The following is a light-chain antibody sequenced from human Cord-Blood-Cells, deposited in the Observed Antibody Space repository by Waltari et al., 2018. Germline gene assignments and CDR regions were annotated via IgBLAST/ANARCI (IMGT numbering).Light chain of an antibody. CDR1: TIGRKS. Sequence: SYVLTQPPSVSVAPGKTARITCGGTTIGRKSVHWYQQKPGQAPVLVIYYDSDRPSGIPERFSGSNSGNTATLTISRVEAGDEADYYCQVWDSSSDHPFGGGTKLTVL. J-gene: IGLJ3*02. CDR3: QVWDSSSDHP. CDR2: YDS. V-gene: IGLV3-21*04.